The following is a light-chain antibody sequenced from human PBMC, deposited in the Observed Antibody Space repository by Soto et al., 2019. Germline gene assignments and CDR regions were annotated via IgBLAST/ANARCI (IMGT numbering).Light chain of an antibody. CDR3: QSYDSSLSGSGV. V-gene: IGLV1-40*01. CDR1: SSNIGAGYD. Sequence: QSVLTQPPSVSGAPGQRVTISCTGSSSNIGAGYDVHWYQQFPGTGPKLLIYGNNNRPSGVPDRFSGSKSGTSASLAITGLQAEDEADYYCQSYDSSLSGSGVFGGGTKLTVL. J-gene: IGLJ3*02. CDR2: GNN.